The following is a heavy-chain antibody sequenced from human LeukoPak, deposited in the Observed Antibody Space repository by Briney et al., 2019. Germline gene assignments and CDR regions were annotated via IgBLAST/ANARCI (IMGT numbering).Heavy chain of an antibody. D-gene: IGHD2-2*02. Sequence: SETLSLTCTVSGGSISSYYWSWIRQPAGKGLEWIGRIYTSGSTNYNPSLKSRVTMSVDTSKNQFSLKLSSVTAADTAVYYCARSAVLGYCSSTSCYNYYYMDVWGEGTTVTVSS. J-gene: IGHJ6*03. CDR1: GGSISSYY. CDR3: ARSAVLGYCSSTSCYNYYYMDV. V-gene: IGHV4-4*07. CDR2: IYTSGST.